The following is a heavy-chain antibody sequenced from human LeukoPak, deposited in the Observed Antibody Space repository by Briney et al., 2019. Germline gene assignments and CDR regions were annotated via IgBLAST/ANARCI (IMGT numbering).Heavy chain of an antibody. CDR1: GYIFSSYW. V-gene: IGHV5-51*01. CDR3: ARIFEDIVVVPAAADY. J-gene: IGHJ4*02. D-gene: IGHD2-2*01. CDR2: IYPGDSDT. Sequence: GESLKISCKGSGYIFSSYWIGWVRQMPGKGLEWMGIIYPGDSDTRYSPSFQGQVTISADKSISTAYLQWSSLKASDTAMYYCARIFEDIVVVPAAADYWGQGTLVTVSS.